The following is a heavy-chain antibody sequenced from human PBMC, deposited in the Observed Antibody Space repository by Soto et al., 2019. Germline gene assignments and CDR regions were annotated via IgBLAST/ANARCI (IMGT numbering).Heavy chain of an antibody. CDR1: GFTFSSYN. CDR3: AREARGFDY. CDR2: ISSTGSTT. J-gene: IGHJ4*02. V-gene: IGHV3-48*02. Sequence: EVQLVESGGGSIQTGGSLRLSCAASGFTFSSYNMNWVRQAPGKGLEWISYISSTGSTTYYADSVKGRFTTSRDNAKNSLFLQMDSLRDADTAVYYCAREARGFDYWGQGTLVTVSS. D-gene: IGHD3-10*01.